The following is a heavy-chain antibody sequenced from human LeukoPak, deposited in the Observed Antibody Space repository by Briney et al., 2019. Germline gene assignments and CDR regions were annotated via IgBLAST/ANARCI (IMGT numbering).Heavy chain of an antibody. Sequence: GGSLRLSCAASGFTFSSYSMNWVRRAPGKGLEWVSSISSSSSYIYYADSVKGRFTISRDNAKNSLYLQMNSLRAEDTAVCYCARDLGVSASYYFDYWGQGNLVTVSS. J-gene: IGHJ4*02. CDR1: GFTFSSYS. CDR2: ISSSSSYI. V-gene: IGHV3-21*01. D-gene: IGHD3-3*01. CDR3: ARDLGVSASYYFDY.